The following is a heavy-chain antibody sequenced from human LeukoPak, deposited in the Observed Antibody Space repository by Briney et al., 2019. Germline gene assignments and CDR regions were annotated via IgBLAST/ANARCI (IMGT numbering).Heavy chain of an antibody. CDR3: ASGIAVAATYAFDI. CDR2: ISGSGGST. D-gene: IGHD6-19*01. Sequence: GGSLRLSCAASGFTFSSYAMSWVRQAPGKGLEWVSAISGSGGSTYYADSVKGRFTISRDNAKNSLYLQMNSLRAEDTAVYYCASGIAVAATYAFDIWGQGTMVTVSS. CDR1: GFTFSSYA. J-gene: IGHJ3*02. V-gene: IGHV3-23*01.